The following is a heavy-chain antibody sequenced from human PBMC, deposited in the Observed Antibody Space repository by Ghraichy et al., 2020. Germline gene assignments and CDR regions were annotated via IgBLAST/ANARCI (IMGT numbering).Heavy chain of an antibody. Sequence: ASVKVSCKASGYTFTSYGISWVRQAPGQGLEWMGWISADNGNTNSAQKLQGRVTMTTDTSTSTAYMELRILRSDDTAVYYCARDISEDGYNPASDAFDIWGQGTTVTVSS. D-gene: IGHD5-24*01. J-gene: IGHJ3*02. CDR1: GYTFTSYG. V-gene: IGHV1-18*04. CDR3: ARDISEDGYNPASDAFDI. CDR2: ISADNGNT.